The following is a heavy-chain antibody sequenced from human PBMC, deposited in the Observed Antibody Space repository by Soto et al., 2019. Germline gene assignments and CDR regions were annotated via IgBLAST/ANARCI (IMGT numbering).Heavy chain of an antibody. CDR3: ARAGAATLSDY. Sequence: PSETLSLTCAVSGGSISSGGYSWSWIRQPLGKGLEWIGYIYHSGSTYYNPSLKSRVTISVDRSKNQFSLKLSSVTAADTAVYYCARAGAATLSDYWGQGTLVTVSS. D-gene: IGHD2-15*01. CDR1: GGSISSGGYS. CDR2: IYHSGST. V-gene: IGHV4-30-2*01. J-gene: IGHJ4*02.